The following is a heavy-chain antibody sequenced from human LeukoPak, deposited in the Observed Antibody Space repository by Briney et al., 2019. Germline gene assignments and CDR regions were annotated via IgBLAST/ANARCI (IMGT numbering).Heavy chain of an antibody. CDR2: MYNSGST. J-gene: IGHJ6*03. V-gene: IGHV4-38-2*01. D-gene: IGHD6-13*01. CDR3: ARQGCSSSPYYYYFMDV. Sequence: PSETLSLTCAVSGYSISSGYYWGWFRQPPGKGLEGIGCMYNSGSTYYNPSLKSRVTISVHTSKDQFSLKLSSVTAADTAVYYCARQGCSSSPYYYYFMDVWGKGTTVTVSS. CDR1: GYSISSGYY.